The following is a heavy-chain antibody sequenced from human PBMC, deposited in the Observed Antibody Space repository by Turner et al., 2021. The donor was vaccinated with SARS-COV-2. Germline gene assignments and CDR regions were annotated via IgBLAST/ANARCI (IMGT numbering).Heavy chain of an antibody. V-gene: IGHV4-59*01. Sequence: VQLQESGPGLVKPSETLSPTCTVSGGSISSYYWSWIRQRPGKGLAWIGNIYYSSSTNYNPSLKSRVTMSEDTSKNQFSLKLSSVTAADTAEYYGAGYYYDSSGYHYAFDDWGQGILVTVSS. CDR1: GGSISSYY. J-gene: IGHJ4*02. CDR3: AGYYYDSSGYHYAFDD. D-gene: IGHD3-22*01. CDR2: IYYSSST.